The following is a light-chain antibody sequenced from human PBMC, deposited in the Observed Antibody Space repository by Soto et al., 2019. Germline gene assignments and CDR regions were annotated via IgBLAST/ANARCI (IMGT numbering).Light chain of an antibody. V-gene: IGLV1-40*01. J-gene: IGLJ2*01. CDR2: GNI. Sequence: QSVLTQPPSVSGAPGQRVTISCTGSSSNIGAGYDIHWYQQLPGTAPKLLIYGNINRPSGVPDRFSGSKSATSATLAITGLQAEDEADDYCQSYDSSLSGSVVFGGGTKLTV. CDR3: QSYDSSLSGSVV. CDR1: SSNIGAGYD.